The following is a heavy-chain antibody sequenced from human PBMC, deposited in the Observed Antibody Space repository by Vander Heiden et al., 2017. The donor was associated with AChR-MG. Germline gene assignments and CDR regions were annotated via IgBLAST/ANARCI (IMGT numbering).Heavy chain of an antibody. V-gene: IGHV3-30*18. CDR3: AKEAYSSGWLNSWYFDL. Sequence: EWVAVISYDGSNKYYADSVKGRFTISRDNSKNTLYLQMNSLRAEDTAVYYCAKEAYSSGWLNSWYFDLWGRGTLVTVSS. J-gene: IGHJ2*01. D-gene: IGHD6-19*01. CDR2: ISYDGSNK.